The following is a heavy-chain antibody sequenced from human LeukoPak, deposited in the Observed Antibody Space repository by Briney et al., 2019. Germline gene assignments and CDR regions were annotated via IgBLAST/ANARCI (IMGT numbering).Heavy chain of an antibody. CDR2: ISTYNGDT. CDR1: GYTFNTYG. D-gene: IGHD6-25*01. CDR3: LRDAQRPRLTPDY. Sequence: ASVKVSCKASGYTFNTYGISWVRQAPGQGLEWMGWISTYNGDTSYVQNLQGRVTMTTDTSTSTAYMELMSLRSDDTAVYYCLRDAQRPRLTPDYWGQGALVTVSS. J-gene: IGHJ4*02. V-gene: IGHV1-18*01.